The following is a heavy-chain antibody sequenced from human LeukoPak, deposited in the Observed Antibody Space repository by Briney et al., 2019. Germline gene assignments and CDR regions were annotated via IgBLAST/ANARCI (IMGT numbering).Heavy chain of an antibody. Sequence: ASVTVSFKASGYTFSNYGISWVRQAPGQGLELVGWIRGDNGNTNYAQKLQGRVTMTTDTYTSTAYMELRSLGSDETAVYYCARVDLLTGYYFFDYWGQGTLVTVSS. CDR1: GYTFSNYG. CDR2: IRGDNGNT. V-gene: IGHV1-18*01. CDR3: ARVDLLTGYYFFDY. J-gene: IGHJ4*02. D-gene: IGHD3-9*01.